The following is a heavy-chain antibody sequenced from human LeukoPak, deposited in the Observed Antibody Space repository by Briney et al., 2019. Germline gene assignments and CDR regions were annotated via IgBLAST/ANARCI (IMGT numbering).Heavy chain of an antibody. CDR3: ARVFHD. Sequence: PSETLSLTCTVSRGSISSDYWSWIRQPAGKGLEWIGLIYTSGTTNYNPSLKCRVTMSLDTSKNQFSLKLNSVTAADTAVYYCARVFHDWGQGTMVTVSS. CDR1: RGSISSDY. V-gene: IGHV4-4*07. CDR2: IYTSGTT. J-gene: IGHJ3*01.